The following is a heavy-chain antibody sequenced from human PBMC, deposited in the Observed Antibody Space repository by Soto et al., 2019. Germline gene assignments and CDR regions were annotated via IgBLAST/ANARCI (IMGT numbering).Heavy chain of an antibody. J-gene: IGHJ2*01. CDR3: AKDGAYDSSGYYSSNWYFDL. D-gene: IGHD3-22*01. CDR1: VVTFTDYS. V-gene: IGHV3-23*01. Sequence: PGGSLGLSCAASVVTFTDYSKSWVRQAPGRGLEWVTAISGSGFNTYYADSVKGRFTISRDNSKNTLYLQMNSLRAEDTAVYYCAKDGAYDSSGYYSSNWYFDLWGRGTLVTVSS. CDR2: ISGSGFNT.